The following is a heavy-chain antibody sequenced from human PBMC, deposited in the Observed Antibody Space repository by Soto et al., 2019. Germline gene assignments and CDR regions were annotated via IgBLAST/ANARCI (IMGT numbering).Heavy chain of an antibody. CDR1: GFAFGGSG. D-gene: IGHD6-19*01. CDR3: AKGVEVAGIHGGYYFDY. Sequence: QVQLVESGGGVVQPGRSLRLSCAASGFAFGGSGMHWVRQAPGKGLEWVAVVSYTGFHNYADSVKGRFTISRDNSRNTLNLQMDSLRPEDTAVNYCAKGVEVAGIHGGYYFDYWSQGTLVTVSS. J-gene: IGHJ4*02. CDR2: VSYTGFH. V-gene: IGHV3-30*18.